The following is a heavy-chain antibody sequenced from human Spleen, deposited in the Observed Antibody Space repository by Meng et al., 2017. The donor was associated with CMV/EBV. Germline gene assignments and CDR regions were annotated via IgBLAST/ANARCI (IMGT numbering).Heavy chain of an antibody. J-gene: IGHJ5*02. D-gene: IGHD3-3*01. V-gene: IGHV4-59*01. CDR1: GGSISSYY. CDR3: ARELRFLEWLRGDWFDP. Sequence: SETLSLTCTVSGGSISSYYWSWIRQPPGKGPEWIGYVSYSGSTNYNPSFKTRVTMSVDTSKNQFSLKVSSVTAADTAMYYCARELRFLEWLRGDWFDPWGQGTLVTVSS. CDR2: VSYSGST.